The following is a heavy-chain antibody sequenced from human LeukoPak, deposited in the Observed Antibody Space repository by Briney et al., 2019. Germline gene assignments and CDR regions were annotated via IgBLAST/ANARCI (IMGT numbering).Heavy chain of an antibody. D-gene: IGHD3-3*01. Sequence: ASVRVSCKVSGYSVTELSMQWVRQAPGKGLECLGGFDPEEAKMVYAQKFQGRVTMTEDTSTDTAYMELRGLTSEDTAVYYCATRSGDFWSGYVDWGQETLVAVSS. V-gene: IGHV1-24*01. CDR2: FDPEEAKM. CDR1: GYSVTELS. CDR3: ATRSGDFWSGYVD. J-gene: IGHJ4*02.